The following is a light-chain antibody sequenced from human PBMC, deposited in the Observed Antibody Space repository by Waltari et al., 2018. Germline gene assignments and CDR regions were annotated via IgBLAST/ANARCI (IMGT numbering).Light chain of an antibody. CDR1: SSTSGAGYD. V-gene: IGLV1-40*01. CDR3: QSYDNTSGSI. CDR2: VTG. Sequence: QSGLTQPPSVSGAPGQRGTISCTGSSSTSGAGYDVHWYQLFPGTAPQLLIYVTGIRPSGAPDRFSGSKSGTSASLAITGLQAEDEADYYCQSYDNTSGSIFGGGTKLTVL. J-gene: IGLJ2*01.